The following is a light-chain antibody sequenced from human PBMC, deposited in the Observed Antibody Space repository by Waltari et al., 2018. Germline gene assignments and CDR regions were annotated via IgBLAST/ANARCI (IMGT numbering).Light chain of an antibody. Sequence: PGSPPQVTLNYRTESRNQQGSGVPGRFSGAKDTSANAGNLLISGLQSEDEADYYCMILHNNAVVFGGGTKLSVL. J-gene: IGLJ2*01. V-gene: IGLV5-45*01. CDR2: YRTESRN. CDR3: MILHNNAVV.